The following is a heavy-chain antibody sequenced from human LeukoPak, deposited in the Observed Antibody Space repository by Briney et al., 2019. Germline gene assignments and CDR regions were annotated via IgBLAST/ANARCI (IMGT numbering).Heavy chain of an antibody. CDR2: INHSGST. Sequence: SETLSLTCAVYGGSFSGYYWSWIRQPPGKGLEWIGEINHSGSTNYNPSLKSRVTISVDTSKNQFSLKLSSVTAADTAVYYCARTRGYSYGPSIWGQGTMVTVSS. V-gene: IGHV4-34*01. CDR1: GGSFSGYY. CDR3: ARTRGYSYGPSI. D-gene: IGHD5-18*01. J-gene: IGHJ3*02.